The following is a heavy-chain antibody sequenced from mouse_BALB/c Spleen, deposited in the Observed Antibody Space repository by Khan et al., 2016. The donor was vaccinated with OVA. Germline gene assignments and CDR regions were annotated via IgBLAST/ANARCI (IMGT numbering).Heavy chain of an antibody. CDR1: GYSITSDYA. V-gene: IGHV3-2*02. CDR2: INYSGST. D-gene: IGHD2-12*01. Sequence: EVQLVESGPGLVKPSQSLSLTCTVTGYSITSDYAWNWIRQFPGNKLEWMGYINYSGSTSYHPSLTSRISITRDTSKNQFFLQLNSVTTEDTATCYCARGGRLAYWGQGNLVTVSA. CDR3: ARGGRLAY. J-gene: IGHJ3*01.